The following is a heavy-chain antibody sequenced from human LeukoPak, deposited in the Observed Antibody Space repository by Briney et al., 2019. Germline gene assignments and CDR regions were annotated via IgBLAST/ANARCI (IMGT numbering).Heavy chain of an antibody. Sequence: PGGSLRLSCAASGFPFSDYVMHWVRQAPGKGLEWVSSISSSSSYIYYADSVKGRFTISRDNAKNSLYLQMNSLRAEDTAVYYCARDRDGYNIDYWGQGTLVTVSS. D-gene: IGHD5-24*01. J-gene: IGHJ4*02. CDR1: GFPFSDYV. CDR2: ISSSSSYI. V-gene: IGHV3-21*01. CDR3: ARDRDGYNIDY.